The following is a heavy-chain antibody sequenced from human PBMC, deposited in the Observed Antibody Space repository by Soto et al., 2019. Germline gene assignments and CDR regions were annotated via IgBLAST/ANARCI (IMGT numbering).Heavy chain of an antibody. CDR2: LSYDGSHN. CDR1: GFTFSNSA. V-gene: IGHV3-30*18. CDR3: AKDRSTVFGVVTYYVDY. Sequence: QVQLVESGGGVVQPGRSLRLSCAASGFTFSNSAMHWVRQTPDKGLEWVAFLSYDGSHNYYADSVKGRFTISRDNSKNMLYLQMNSLRVEATAVYYCAKDRSTVFGVVTYYVDYWGQGTLVTVSS. J-gene: IGHJ4*02. D-gene: IGHD3-3*01.